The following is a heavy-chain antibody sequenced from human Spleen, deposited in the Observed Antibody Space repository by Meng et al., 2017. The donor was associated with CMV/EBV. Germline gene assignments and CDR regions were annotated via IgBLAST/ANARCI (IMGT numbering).Heavy chain of an antibody. CDR1: GYVFSGAA. V-gene: IGHV3-73*01. CDR3: ARLWSTGGFDP. CDR2: NRTQGNNYAA. Sequence: GGSLRLSCVASGYVFSGAAIHWVRQASGKGLEWVGRNRTQGNNYAAEYGTSVQGRFTISRDDSKKTAYLQMNSLKTEDTAVYYCARLWSTGGFDPWGQGTLVTVSS. J-gene: IGHJ5*02. D-gene: IGHD2-2*01.